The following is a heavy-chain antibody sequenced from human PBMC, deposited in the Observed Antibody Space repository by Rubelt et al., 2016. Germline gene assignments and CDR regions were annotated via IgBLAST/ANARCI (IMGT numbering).Heavy chain of an antibody. D-gene: IGHD2-2*01. CDR3: AGVPSFTSRGDS. V-gene: IGHV1-8*01. CDR2: MNADRGNT. Sequence: QVQLVQSGAEVKKPGASVKVSCKASGYTFTNYDINWVRQATGQGLEWMGWMNADRGNTGYAQKFQGRLTMTRNTSQSTGYMERSSLGPEDTAVYYCAGVPSFTSRGDSWGQGTLVTVSS. CDR1: GYTFTNYD. J-gene: IGHJ4*02.